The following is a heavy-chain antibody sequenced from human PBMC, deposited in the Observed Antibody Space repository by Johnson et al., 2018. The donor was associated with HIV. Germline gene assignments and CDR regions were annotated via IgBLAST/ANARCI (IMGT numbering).Heavy chain of an antibody. CDR1: GITVGTNY. CDR2: IFSVGDV. V-gene: IGHV3-66*02. CDR3: ARDGRGRVTRVSFDV. Sequence: VQLVESGGGLVQPGGSLRLSCAASGITVGTNYMSWVRQAPGKGLEWVSVIFSVGDVYYADSVKGRFTISRDNSKNMVYLQMNSLRPEDTAVYYCARDGRGRVTRVSFDVGGQGTVVTVSS. J-gene: IGHJ3*01. D-gene: IGHD3-10*02.